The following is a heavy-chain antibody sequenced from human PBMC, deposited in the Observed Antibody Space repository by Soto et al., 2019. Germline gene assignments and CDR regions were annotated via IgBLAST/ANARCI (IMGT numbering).Heavy chain of an antibody. D-gene: IGHD2-2*01. CDR2: IYYSGST. CDR3: SRHQLLFYYYYMDV. J-gene: IGHJ6*03. V-gene: IGHV4-39*01. CDR1: GGSISSSSYY. Sequence: SETLSLTCTVSGGSISSSSYYWGWIRQPPGKGLEWIGSIYYSGSTYYNPSLKSRVTISVDTSKNQFSLKLSSVTAADTAVYYCSRHQLLFYYYYMDVWGKGNTVTVSS.